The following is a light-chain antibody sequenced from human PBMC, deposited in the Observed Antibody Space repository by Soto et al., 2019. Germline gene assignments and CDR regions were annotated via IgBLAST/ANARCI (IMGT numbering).Light chain of an antibody. Sequence: DIQMTQSPSTLSGSVGDRVTITCRASQTISSWLAWYQQKPGKAPKLLIYKASTLKSGVPSRFSGSGSGTEFTLTISNLQPDDFATYYCLQYDTYPLAFGGGTKVDIK. CDR1: QTISSW. CDR2: KAS. J-gene: IGKJ4*01. CDR3: LQYDTYPLA. V-gene: IGKV1-5*03.